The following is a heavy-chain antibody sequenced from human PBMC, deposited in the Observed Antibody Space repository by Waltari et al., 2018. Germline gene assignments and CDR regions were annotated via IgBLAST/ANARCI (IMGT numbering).Heavy chain of an antibody. J-gene: IGHJ4*02. CDR3: ARTTRYLLTGTTEY. CDR1: GYSISSGYY. CDR2: IYHSGST. Sequence: QVQLQESGPGLVKPSETLSLTCAVSGYSISSGYYWGWIRQPPGKGLEWIGSIYHSGSTYYNPSLKSRVTISVDTSKNQFSLKLSSVTAADTAVYYCARTTRYLLTGTTEYWDQGTLVTVSS. V-gene: IGHV4-38-2*01. D-gene: IGHD1-7*01.